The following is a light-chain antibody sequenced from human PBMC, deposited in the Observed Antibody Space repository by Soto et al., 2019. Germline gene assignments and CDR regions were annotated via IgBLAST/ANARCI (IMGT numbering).Light chain of an antibody. CDR1: QSVSSN. Sequence: EIVMTQSPATLSVSPGERATLSCRASQSVSSNLAWYKQQPGQAPRLLIYGASTRAAGIPARFSGSGFGTEFTLTISSLQSEDFAVYYCQQYNNWPWTFGQGTKVDIK. CDR3: QQYNNWPWT. V-gene: IGKV3-15*01. CDR2: GAS. J-gene: IGKJ1*01.